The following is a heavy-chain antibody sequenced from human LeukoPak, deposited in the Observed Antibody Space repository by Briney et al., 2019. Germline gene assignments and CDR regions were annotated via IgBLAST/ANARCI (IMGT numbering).Heavy chain of an antibody. CDR1: GFTFSSYA. Sequence: GGSLRLSCAASGFTFSSYAMSWVRQAPGKGLEWVSAISGSGGSTYYADSVKGRFTISRDNSKNTLYLQMNSLRAEDTAVYYCAKDGSYYYGSGNFDYWGQGTLVTVSS. V-gene: IGHV3-23*01. CDR3: AKDGSYYYGSGNFDY. J-gene: IGHJ4*02. D-gene: IGHD3-10*01. CDR2: ISGSGGST.